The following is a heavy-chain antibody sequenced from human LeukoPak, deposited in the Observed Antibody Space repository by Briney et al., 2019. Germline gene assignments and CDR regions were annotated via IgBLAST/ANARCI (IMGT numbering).Heavy chain of an antibody. Sequence: PSETLSLTCTVSGASISSNYWTWIRQPPGKGLEWIGFVYYSGSTEYNPSLKGRVTISVDTSKNQFSLKLTSVTATDTAVYYCASTLGSSWQLGSWGQGTLVTVSS. V-gene: IGHV4-59*08. J-gene: IGHJ5*02. CDR2: VYYSGST. CDR1: GASISSNY. CDR3: ASTLGSSWQLGS. D-gene: IGHD6-13*01.